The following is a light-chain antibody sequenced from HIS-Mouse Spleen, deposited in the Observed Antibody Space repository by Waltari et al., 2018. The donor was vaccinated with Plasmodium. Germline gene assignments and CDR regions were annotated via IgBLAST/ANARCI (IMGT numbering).Light chain of an antibody. V-gene: IGLV3-25*03. CDR3: QSADSSGTPNWV. CDR1: AFPNQY. J-gene: IGLJ3*02. CDR2: KDS. Sequence: SYELTQPPSVSVSPGQTARITCSGDAFPNQYAYWYQKKPDQAPVLVIYKDSERPSGIPERFSGASSGTTVTLTISGVQAEDEADYYCQSADSSGTPNWVFGGGTKLTVL.